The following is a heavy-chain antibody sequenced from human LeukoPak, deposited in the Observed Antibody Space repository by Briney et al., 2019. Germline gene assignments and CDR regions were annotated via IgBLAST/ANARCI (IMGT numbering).Heavy chain of an antibody. CDR2: IVVGSGNT. D-gene: IGHD3-10*01. Sequence: TSVKVSCKASGLTFTSSAMQWVRQARGQRLEWIGWIVVGSGNTNYAQKFQERVTITRDMSASTAYTELSSLRSEDTAVYYCAATVGMVRGPSGMDVWGQGTTVTVSS. J-gene: IGHJ6*02. CDR3: AATVGMVRGPSGMDV. CDR1: GLTFTSSA. V-gene: IGHV1-58*02.